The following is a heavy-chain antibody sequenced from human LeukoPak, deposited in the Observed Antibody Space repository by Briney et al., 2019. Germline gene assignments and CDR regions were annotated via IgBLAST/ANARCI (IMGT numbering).Heavy chain of an antibody. CDR3: ATPIYAGSGWYSFDY. V-gene: IGHV3-30*03. D-gene: IGHD6-19*01. Sequence: GRSLRLSCAASGFTFSSYGMHWVRQAPGKGLEWVAVISYDGSNKYYADSVKGRFTISRDNSKNTLYLQMNSLRAEDTAVYYCATPIYAGSGWYSFDYWGQGTLVTVSS. CDR1: GFTFSSYG. CDR2: ISYDGSNK. J-gene: IGHJ4*02.